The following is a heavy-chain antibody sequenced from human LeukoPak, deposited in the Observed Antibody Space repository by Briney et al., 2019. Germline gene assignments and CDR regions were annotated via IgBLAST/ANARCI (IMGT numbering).Heavy chain of an antibody. Sequence: SETLSLTCTVSGGSISSSSYYWGWIRQPPGKGLEWIGSIYYSGSTYYNPSLKSRVTISVDTSKNQFSLKLSSVTAADTAVYYCARDRSSSWYRWPFFDYWGQGTLVTVSS. J-gene: IGHJ4*02. CDR3: ARDRSSSWYRWPFFDY. V-gene: IGHV4-39*07. CDR1: GGSISSSSYY. D-gene: IGHD6-13*01. CDR2: IYYSGST.